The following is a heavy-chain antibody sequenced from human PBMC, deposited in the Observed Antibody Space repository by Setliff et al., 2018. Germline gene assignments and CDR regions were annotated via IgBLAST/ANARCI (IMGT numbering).Heavy chain of an antibody. CDR2: INPNSGGT. J-gene: IGHJ4*02. Sequence: ASVKVSCKTSAYSFTDYYIQWVRQAPGQGLEWMGWINPNSGGTKYSPKFQGRVAMTRDTSVTTAFLELSGLTYDDTAVYYCARLFQGYDYYKKFDSGGQGTLVTSPQ. D-gene: IGHD3-10*01. CDR3: ARLFQGYDYYKKFDS. CDR1: AYSFTDYY. V-gene: IGHV1-2*02.